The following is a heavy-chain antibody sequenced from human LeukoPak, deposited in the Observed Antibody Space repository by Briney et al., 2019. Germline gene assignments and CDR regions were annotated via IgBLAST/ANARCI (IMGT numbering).Heavy chain of an antibody. V-gene: IGHV3-7*05. J-gene: IGHJ4*02. CDR3: AREQWELPRGTYYFDY. D-gene: IGHD1-26*01. Sequence: GGSLRLSCAASGFIFSRYWMSWVRQAPGKGLEWLANIKRDGSEKYYVDSVEGRLTISRDNAKNSLYLQMTSMRAEDTAVYYCAREQWELPRGTYYFDYWGQGTLVSVSS. CDR2: IKRDGSEK. CDR1: GFIFSRYW.